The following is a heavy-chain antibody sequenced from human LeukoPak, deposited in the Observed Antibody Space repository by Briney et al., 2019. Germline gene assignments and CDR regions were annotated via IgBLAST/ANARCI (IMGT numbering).Heavy chain of an antibody. J-gene: IGHJ6*02. CDR3: TRGPIQLCLYSGMDV. D-gene: IGHD5-24*01. CDR2: IRSKAYGGTT. Sequence: AGGSLRLSCTASGFTFGDHAMSWVRQAPGKGLEWVAFIRSKAYGGTTEYAASVKGRFTISRGDSISIAYLHMNSLKTEDTAVYYCTRGPIQLCLYSGMDVWGQGTTVIVSS. CDR1: GFTFGDHA. V-gene: IGHV3-49*04.